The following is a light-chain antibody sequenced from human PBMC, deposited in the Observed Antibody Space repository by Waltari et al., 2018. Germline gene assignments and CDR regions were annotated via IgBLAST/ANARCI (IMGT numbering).Light chain of an antibody. V-gene: IGKV1-33*01. CDR2: DAS. J-gene: IGKJ2*01. Sequence: DIQMTQSPSSLSASVGDRVTFTCQATQDITTSLSWFQQKPGEAPRLIIYDASTLQPGVPSRFSGTGSATGFSLTITSLQLDDSATYYCQQFHSLPYTFARGTKLHIK. CDR3: QQFHSLPYT. CDR1: QDITTS.